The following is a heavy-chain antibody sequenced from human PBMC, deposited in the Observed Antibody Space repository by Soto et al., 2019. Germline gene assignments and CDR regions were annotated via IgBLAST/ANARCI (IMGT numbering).Heavy chain of an antibody. CDR1: GDTFSSYA. J-gene: IGHJ6*02. Sequence: ASVKVSCKAPGDTFSSYAISWVRQAPGKGLEWMGKIIPTFSRTNYAQKFQGRLTISADDSTSTAYMELRSLVSEDTAVYYCARDPLSSFAMDVWGQGTTVTVSS. CDR3: ARDPLSSFAMDV. V-gene: IGHV1-69*13. CDR2: IIPTFSRT. D-gene: IGHD6-6*01.